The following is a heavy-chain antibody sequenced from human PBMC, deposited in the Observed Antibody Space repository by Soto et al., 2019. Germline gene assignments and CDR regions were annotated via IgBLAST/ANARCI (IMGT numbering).Heavy chain of an antibody. D-gene: IGHD2-15*01. CDR3: ARADCSGGSCYSFPGPNFDY. Sequence: GASVKVSCKASGGTFSSYAISWVRQAPGQGLEWMGGIIPIFGTANYAQKFQGRVTITADKSTSTAYMELSSLRSEDTAVYYCARADCSGGSCYSFPGPNFDYWDHGSLVTVSS. CDR1: GGTFSSYA. V-gene: IGHV1-69*06. CDR2: IIPIFGTA. J-gene: IGHJ4*01.